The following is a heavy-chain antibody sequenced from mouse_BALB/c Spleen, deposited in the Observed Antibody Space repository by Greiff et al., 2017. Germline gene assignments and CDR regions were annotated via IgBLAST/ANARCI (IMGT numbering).Heavy chain of an antibody. CDR3: ARDSNYPFAY. CDR2: IWAGGST. V-gene: IGHV2-9*02. J-gene: IGHJ3*01. Sequence: QVQLKESGPGLVAPSQSLSITCTVSGFSLTSYGVHWVRQPPGKGLEWLGVIWAGGSTNYNSALMSRLSISKDNSKSQVFLKMNSLQTDDTAMYYCARDSNYPFAYWGQGTLVTVSA. D-gene: IGHD2-5*01. CDR1: GFSLTSYG.